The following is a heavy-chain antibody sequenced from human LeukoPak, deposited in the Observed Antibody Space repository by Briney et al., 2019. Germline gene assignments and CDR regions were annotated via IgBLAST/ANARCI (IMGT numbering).Heavy chain of an antibody. CDR1: GFTFSTYA. Sequence: GGSLRLSCAASGFTFSTYAMSWVRQAPGRGLEWVSLIIGSGGSIHYADSVRGRFTISRDNFKNTVFLQLSSLRPEDTAVYYCAKHGDNVWGSFRFGFDSWGQGTLVTVSS. D-gene: IGHD3-16*02. J-gene: IGHJ4*02. CDR3: AKHGDNVWGSFRFGFDS. CDR2: IIGSGGSI. V-gene: IGHV3-23*01.